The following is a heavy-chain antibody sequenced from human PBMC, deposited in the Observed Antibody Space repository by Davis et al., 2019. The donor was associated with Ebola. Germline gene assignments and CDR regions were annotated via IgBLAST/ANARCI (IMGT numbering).Heavy chain of an antibody. CDR2: IKQDGSEK. J-gene: IGHJ4*02. V-gene: IGHV3-7*01. Sequence: GESLKISCAASGFAFSSYWMSWVRQAPGKGLEWVANIKQDGSEKYYVDSVRGRFTISRDNAKNSLYLQMNSLRAEDTALYYCARAGNYASPHHFDYWGQGTLVTVSS. CDR3: ARAGNYASPHHFDY. CDR1: GFAFSSYW. D-gene: IGHD1-7*01.